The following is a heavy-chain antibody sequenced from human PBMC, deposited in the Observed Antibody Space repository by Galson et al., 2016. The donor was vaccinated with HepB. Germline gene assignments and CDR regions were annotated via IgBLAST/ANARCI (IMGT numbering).Heavy chain of an antibody. Sequence: SLRLSCAASGFSFDDYAMHWVRQAPGKGLEWVSSISWNSGSIDCADSVKGRFTISGDNAKNSLYVRMNSLRAEDTALYYCASSQNYYGWGSYYGYWGQGTQVTVSA. J-gene: IGHJ4*02. CDR1: GFSFDDYA. V-gene: IGHV3-9*01. CDR3: ASSQNYYGWGSYYGY. CDR2: ISWNSGSI. D-gene: IGHD3-10*01.